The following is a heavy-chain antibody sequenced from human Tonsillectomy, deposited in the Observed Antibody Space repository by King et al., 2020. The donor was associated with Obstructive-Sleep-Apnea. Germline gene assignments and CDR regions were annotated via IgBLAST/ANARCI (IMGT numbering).Heavy chain of an antibody. D-gene: IGHD6-6*01. CDR1: GGTFSSYA. V-gene: IGHV1-69*12. CDR3: ASEGYGSSSLVDY. CDR2: IITISGTA. Sequence: QLVQSGAEVKKPGSSVKVSCKASGGTFSSYAISWVRQGPGQGLEWVGGIITISGTANYAQKFQGRVTITADESTSTAYMELSSLRSEDTAVYYCASEGYGSSSLVDYWGQGTLVTVSS. J-gene: IGHJ4*02.